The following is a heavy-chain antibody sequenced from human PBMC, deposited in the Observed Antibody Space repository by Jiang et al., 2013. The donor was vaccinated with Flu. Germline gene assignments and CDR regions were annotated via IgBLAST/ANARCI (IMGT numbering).Heavy chain of an antibody. CDR3: ARLAGTFDC. CDR2: IYYNGST. V-gene: IGHV4-59*08. Sequence: LLKPSETLSLTCTVSGGSISSYHWSWVRQSPGKGLEWIGYIYYNGSTKXKPSLKSRVTISVDTSKNQFSLKLSSVTAADTAVYYRARLAGTFDCWGQGTLVTVSS. CDR1: GGSISSYH. D-gene: IGHD1-1*01. J-gene: IGHJ4*02.